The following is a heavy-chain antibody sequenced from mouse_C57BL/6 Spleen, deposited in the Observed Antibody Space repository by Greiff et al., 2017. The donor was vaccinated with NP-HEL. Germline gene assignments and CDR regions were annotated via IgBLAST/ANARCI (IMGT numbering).Heavy chain of an antibody. V-gene: IGHV2-6-1*01. CDR2: IWSDGST. J-gene: IGHJ4*01. Sequence: VMLVESGPGLVAPSQSLSITCTVSGFSLTSYGVHWVRQPPGKGLEWLVVIWSDGSTTYNSALKSRLSISKDNSKSQVFLKMNSLQTDDTAMYYCARHVIYDGYYDAMDYWGQGTSVTVSS. D-gene: IGHD2-3*01. CDR3: ARHVIYDGYYDAMDY. CDR1: GFSLTSYG.